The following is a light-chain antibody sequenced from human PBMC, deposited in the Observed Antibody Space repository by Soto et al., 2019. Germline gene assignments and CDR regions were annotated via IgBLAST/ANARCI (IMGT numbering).Light chain of an antibody. J-gene: IGKJ1*01. CDR3: QHSYSTPLT. V-gene: IGKV1-39*01. CDR1: QSISSY. CDR2: AAS. Sequence: DIQMTQSPYSLSASVGDRVTITCRASQSISSYLNWYQQKPGKAPKLLIYAASSLQSGVPSRFSGSGSGTDFTLTTSSLQPEDFATYCCQHSYSTPLTFGQGTKVEIK.